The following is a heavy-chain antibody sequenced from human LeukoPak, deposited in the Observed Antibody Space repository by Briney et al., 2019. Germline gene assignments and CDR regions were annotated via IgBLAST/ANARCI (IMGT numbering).Heavy chain of an antibody. CDR2: INPNTGVT. Sequence: ASVKVSCKASGYTFTGYYMHWARQAPGQGLEWMGWINPNTGVTMYAQKFQGRVTMTRETSISTAYMGLGRLRSDDTAVYYCARGGDSSRWYGWFDPWGQGTLVTVSS. V-gene: IGHV1-2*02. D-gene: IGHD6-13*01. J-gene: IGHJ5*02. CDR1: GYTFTGYY. CDR3: ARGGDSSRWYGWFDP.